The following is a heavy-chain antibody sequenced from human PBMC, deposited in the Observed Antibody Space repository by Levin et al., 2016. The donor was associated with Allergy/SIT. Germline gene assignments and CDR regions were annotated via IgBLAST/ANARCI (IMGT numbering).Heavy chain of an antibody. J-gene: IGHJ4*02. D-gene: IGHD6-19*01. V-gene: IGHV4-39*01. CDR2: IYYSGST. CDR3: ARGSGVTQWLDRYFDS. Sequence: SETLSLTCTVSGGSFRSSSYYWGWIRQTPGKGLEWLGSIYYSGSTYYNPSLESRVTISADTSKNQFSLHLSSVTPEDTAVYYCARGSGVTQWLDRYFDSWGQGTLVTVSS. CDR1: GGSFRSSSYY.